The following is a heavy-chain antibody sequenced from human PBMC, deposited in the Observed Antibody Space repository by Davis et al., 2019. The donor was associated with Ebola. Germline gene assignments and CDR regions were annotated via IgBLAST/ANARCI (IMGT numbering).Heavy chain of an antibody. J-gene: IGHJ4*02. V-gene: IGHV3-11*06. D-gene: IGHD6-19*01. CDR1: GFTFSAYY. Sequence: PGGSLRLSCAASGFTFSAYYMSWIRQAPGKGLEWVSYISSSSSYTNYADSVKGRFTISRDNAKNSLYLQMNSLRAEDTAVYYCARDQWPDDYWGQGTLVTVSS. CDR3: ARDQWPDDY. CDR2: ISSSSSYT.